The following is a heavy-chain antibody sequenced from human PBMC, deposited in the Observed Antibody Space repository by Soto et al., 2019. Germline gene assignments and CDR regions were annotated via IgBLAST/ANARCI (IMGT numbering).Heavy chain of an antibody. Sequence: GGSLRLSCGASGFTFSSDWMHWVRQAPGKGLVWVSRINSDGTSTFYADSVKGRFTISRDNAKNTLYLQMNSLRAEDTAVYYCARASQSYLFDYWGQGTLVTVSS. CDR1: GFTFSSDW. D-gene: IGHD3-10*01. V-gene: IGHV3-74*01. CDR2: INSDGTST. J-gene: IGHJ4*02. CDR3: ARASQSYLFDY.